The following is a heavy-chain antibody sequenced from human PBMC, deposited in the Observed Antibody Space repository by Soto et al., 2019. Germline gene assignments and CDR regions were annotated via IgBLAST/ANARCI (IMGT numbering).Heavy chain of an antibody. CDR2: IKQDGSEK. J-gene: IGHJ4*02. Sequence: EVQLVESGGGLVQPGGSLRLSCAASGFTFSSYWMSWVRQAPGKGLEWVANIKQDGSEKYYVDSVKGRFTISRDNAKNSLYLQMNSLRAEDTAVYYCARVRRRGYSSGWYEADYWGQGTLVTVSS. CDR3: ARVRRRGYSSGWYEADY. V-gene: IGHV3-7*01. CDR1: GFTFSSYW. D-gene: IGHD6-19*01.